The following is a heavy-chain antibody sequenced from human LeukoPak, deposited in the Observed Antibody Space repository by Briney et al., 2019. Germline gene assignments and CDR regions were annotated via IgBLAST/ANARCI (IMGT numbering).Heavy chain of an antibody. CDR1: GDSITGSSYY. J-gene: IGHJ4*02. CDR2: MYYSGST. Sequence: SETLSLTCTVSGDSITGSSYYWGWIRQPPGKGLEWIGSMYYSGSTYSNPSLKSRVTISADTSKNQFSLKLKSVTAADTAVYYCARQYYDSTGYYYFDYWGQGTLVAVSS. D-gene: IGHD3-22*01. CDR3: ARQYYDSTGYYYFDY. V-gene: IGHV4-39*01.